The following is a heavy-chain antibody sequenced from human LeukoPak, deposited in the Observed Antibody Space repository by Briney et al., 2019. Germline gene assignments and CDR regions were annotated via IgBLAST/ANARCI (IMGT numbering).Heavy chain of an antibody. D-gene: IGHD2-15*01. Sequence: GASVKVSCKASGYSFTSYGISWVRQAPGQGLEWMGWISAYNGNTNYAQNLQGRVTMTTDTSTSTAYMELRSLRSDDTAVYYCARDVVVVAASEGGDFWGQGTLVTVPS. V-gene: IGHV1-18*01. J-gene: IGHJ4*02. CDR1: GYSFTSYG. CDR2: ISAYNGNT. CDR3: ARDVVVVAASEGGDF.